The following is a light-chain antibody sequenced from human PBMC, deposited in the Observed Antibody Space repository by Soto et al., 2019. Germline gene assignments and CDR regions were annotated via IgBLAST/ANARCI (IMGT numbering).Light chain of an antibody. V-gene: IGLV2-14*03. CDR2: DVT. CDR1: SSDVGGYNY. J-gene: IGLJ1*01. Sequence: QSALTQPASESGSPGQSIAISCTGTSSDVGGYNYVSWYQQHPGKAPQLLIYDVTNRPSGVSDRFSGSKSGNTASLTISGLQAEDEADYYCSSYTGSRTYVFGTGTKLTVL. CDR3: SSYTGSRTYV.